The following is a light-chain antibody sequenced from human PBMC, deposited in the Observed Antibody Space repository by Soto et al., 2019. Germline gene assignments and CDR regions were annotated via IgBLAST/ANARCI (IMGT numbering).Light chain of an antibody. CDR3: QQYGSSPDT. V-gene: IGKV3-20*01. CDR2: GAS. Sequence: EIVLTQSPGTLSLSPGERATLSCRASQSVSSSYLAWYQQKPGQPPRLLIYGASSRATGIPDRFSGSGSGTDFTLTISRLEPEDFAVYYCQQYGSSPDTFGQGTKVDIK. CDR1: QSVSSSY. J-gene: IGKJ2*01.